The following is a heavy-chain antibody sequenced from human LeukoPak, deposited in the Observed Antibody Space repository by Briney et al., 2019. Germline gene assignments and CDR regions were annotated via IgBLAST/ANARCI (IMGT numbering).Heavy chain of an antibody. V-gene: IGHV4-59*12. CDR3: ARVGYGSFDY. CDR2: IHYSGST. D-gene: IGHD3-10*01. CDR1: GFTFSSYA. J-gene: IGHJ4*02. Sequence: GSLRLSCAASGFTFSSYAMSWVRQAPGKGLEWIGYIHYSGSTNYNPSLKSRMTILVDTSKNQFSLKLTSVTAADTAVYYCARVGYGSFDYWGQGTLVTVSS.